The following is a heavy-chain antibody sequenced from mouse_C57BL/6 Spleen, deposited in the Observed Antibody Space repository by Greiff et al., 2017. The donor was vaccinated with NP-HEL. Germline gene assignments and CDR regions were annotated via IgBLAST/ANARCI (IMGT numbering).Heavy chain of an antibody. Sequence: VQLQQPGAELVRPGSSVKLSCKASGYTFTSYWMHWVKQRPIQGLEWIGNIDPSDSETHYNQKFKDKATLTVDKSSSTAYMQLSILTSEDSAVYYCARGAYGSSHWYFDVWGTVTTVTVAS. CDR1: GYTFTSYW. D-gene: IGHD1-1*01. V-gene: IGHV1-52*01. CDR3: ARGAYGSSHWYFDV. CDR2: IDPSDSET. J-gene: IGHJ1*03.